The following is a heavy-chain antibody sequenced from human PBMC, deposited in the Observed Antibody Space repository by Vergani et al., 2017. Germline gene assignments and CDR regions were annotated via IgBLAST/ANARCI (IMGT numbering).Heavy chain of an antibody. CDR3: AKELTTVTIPNYFDY. D-gene: IGHD4-17*01. V-gene: IGHV3-30*02. J-gene: IGHJ4*01. Sequence: QVQLVESGGGLVKPGGSLRLSCAASGFTFNIYGMHWVRQAPGKGLEWVAFIRYDGSDKYYADSVKGRFTISRDNSMNTLYLQMNSLRADDTAVYYCAKELTTVTIPNYFDYWGQRTLVTVSS. CDR1: GFTFNIYG. CDR2: IRYDGSDK.